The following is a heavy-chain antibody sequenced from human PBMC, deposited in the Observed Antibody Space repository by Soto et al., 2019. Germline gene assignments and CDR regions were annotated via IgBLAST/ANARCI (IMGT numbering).Heavy chain of an antibody. CDR1: GFSFSDFS. J-gene: IGHJ4*02. V-gene: IGHV3-48*01. CDR3: ARDCAGTCWFAY. D-gene: IGHD2-15*01. CDR2: INRDSSVI. Sequence: EVQLVESGGGKVQPGGSLRLSCAGSGFSFSDFSMNWVRQAPGKGLEWISYINRDSSVIMYADSLRGRDTISRDNAKNTLFLQINRLRVEDTAVYYCARDCAGTCWFAYWGPGIPVTVSS.